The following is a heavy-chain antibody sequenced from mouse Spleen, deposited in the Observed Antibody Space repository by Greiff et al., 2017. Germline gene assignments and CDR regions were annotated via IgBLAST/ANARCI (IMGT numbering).Heavy chain of an antibody. CDR3: ARARYQLYYYAMDY. D-gene: IGHD1-1*01. V-gene: IGHV1-9*01. J-gene: IGHJ4*01. Sequence: QVQLQQSGAELMKPGASVKISCKATGYTFSSYWIEWVKQRPGHGLEWIGEILPGSGSTNYNEKFKGKATFTADTSSNTAYMQLSSLTSEDSAVYYCARARYQLYYYAMDYWGQGTSVTVSS. CDR2: ILPGSGST. CDR1: GYTFSSYW.